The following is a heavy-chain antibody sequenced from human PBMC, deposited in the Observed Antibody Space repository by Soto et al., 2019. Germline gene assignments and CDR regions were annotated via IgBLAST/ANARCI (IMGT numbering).Heavy chain of an antibody. D-gene: IGHD3-22*01. Sequence: PGGSLRLSCAASGFTFSDYYMGWIRQAPGKGLEWVSYISSSGSTIYYADSVRGRFTISRDNAKNSLYLQMNNLRAEDTAVYYCASEPNYDSSGYYYGYWGQGTLVTVS. V-gene: IGHV3-11*01. CDR2: ISSSGSTI. CDR1: GFTFSDYY. J-gene: IGHJ4*02. CDR3: ASEPNYDSSGYYYGY.